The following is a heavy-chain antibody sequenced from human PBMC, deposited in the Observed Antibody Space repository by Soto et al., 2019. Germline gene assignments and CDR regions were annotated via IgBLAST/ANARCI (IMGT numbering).Heavy chain of an antibody. J-gene: IGHJ4*02. V-gene: IGHV3-72*01. CDR2: IRNKANSYTT. CDR3: SIGSFFGRGYCAGLEY. D-gene: IGHD2-21*02. Sequence: EVQVVESGGGLVQPGVSLRLSCSVSGVSFSHHYMHWVRQAPGKGLEWLGRIRNKANSYTTEYAASVKGRLTISRDDSKISLFLQVSTLKTEETVVYYCSIGSFFGRGYCAGLEYWGQGILVTVSS. CDR1: GVSFSHHY.